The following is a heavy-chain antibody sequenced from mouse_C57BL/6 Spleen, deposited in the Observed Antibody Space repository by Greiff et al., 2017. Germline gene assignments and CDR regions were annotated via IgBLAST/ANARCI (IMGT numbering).Heavy chain of an antibody. Sequence: QVQLQQPGAELVRPGSSVKLSCKASGYTFTSYWMHWVKQRPIQGLEWIGNIDPSDSETHYNQKFKDKATLTVDKSSSTAYMQLSSLTSEDSAVYYCASGRDYDEGYFDVWGTGTTVTVSS. D-gene: IGHD2-4*01. J-gene: IGHJ1*03. CDR2: IDPSDSET. CDR3: ASGRDYDEGYFDV. V-gene: IGHV1-52*01. CDR1: GYTFTSYW.